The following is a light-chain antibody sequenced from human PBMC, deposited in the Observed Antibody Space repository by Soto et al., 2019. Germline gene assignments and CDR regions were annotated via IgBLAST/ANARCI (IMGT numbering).Light chain of an antibody. Sequence: QSVLTQPASVSGSPGQSVAISCTGTSSDVGAYNYVSWFQQHPGKAPKLMIYEVSNRPSGVSNRFSGSKSGNTASLTISGLQAEDEADCYCNSYTSSNTYVFGTGTKVTVL. CDR1: SSDVGAYNY. J-gene: IGLJ1*01. CDR2: EVS. CDR3: NSYTSSNTYV. V-gene: IGLV2-14*01.